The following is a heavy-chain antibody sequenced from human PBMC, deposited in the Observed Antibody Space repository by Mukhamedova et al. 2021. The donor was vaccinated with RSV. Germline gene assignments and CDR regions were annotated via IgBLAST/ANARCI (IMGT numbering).Heavy chain of an antibody. Sequence: VRQAPGKGLVWVSRINSDGSSTSYADSVKGRFTISRDNAKNTLYLQMNSLRAEDMAVYYCAREAHCTNGVCYPNDAFDIWGQGTM. CDR3: AREAHCTNGVCYPNDAFDI. CDR2: INSDGSST. V-gene: IGHV3-74*01. D-gene: IGHD2-8*01. J-gene: IGHJ3*02.